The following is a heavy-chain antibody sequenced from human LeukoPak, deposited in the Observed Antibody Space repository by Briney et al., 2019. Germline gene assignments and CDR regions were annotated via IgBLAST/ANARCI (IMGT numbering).Heavy chain of an antibody. CDR3: ARPPDGLANAFDI. CDR2: INPDYSGT. D-gene: IGHD2-8*01. J-gene: IGHJ3*02. CDR1: GFSFSTSW. Sequence: GGSLRLSCKGPGFSFSTSWIHWVRQAPGKGLVWVSRINPDYSGTDYADSVRGRFTISGDNAKNTVFLQMNSLRAEDTAVYYCARPPDGLANAFDIWGLGTMVTVSS. V-gene: IGHV3-74*01.